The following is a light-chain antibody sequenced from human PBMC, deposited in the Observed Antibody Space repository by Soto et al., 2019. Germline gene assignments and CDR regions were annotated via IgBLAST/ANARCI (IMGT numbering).Light chain of an antibody. J-gene: IGKJ1*01. V-gene: IGKV3-15*01. CDR1: QSVSRK. CDR2: GAS. CDR3: QQYNNWT. Sequence: IVMTQSPSTLSLSPGERATLSCRASQSVSRKLAWYQQKPGQAPRRLIYGASTRATGIPARFSGRGSGTEFTLTISSLQSEDFAVYYCQQYNNWTFGQGTKVDIK.